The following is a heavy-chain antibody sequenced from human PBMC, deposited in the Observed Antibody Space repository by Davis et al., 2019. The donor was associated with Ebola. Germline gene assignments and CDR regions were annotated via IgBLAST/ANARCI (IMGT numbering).Heavy chain of an antibody. CDR2: MWYDGSRQ. Sequence: GGSLRLSCAASGFIFSNYGMHWVRQAPGKGLEWVALMWYDGSRQYYADSVKGRFTASRDNAKNSLYLQMNSLRAEDTAVYFCARDRDYYDTSAYHPRGWFDLWGQGTLVTVSS. CDR3: ARDRDYYDTSAYHPRGWFDL. CDR1: GFIFSNYG. J-gene: IGHJ5*02. V-gene: IGHV3-33*01. D-gene: IGHD3-22*01.